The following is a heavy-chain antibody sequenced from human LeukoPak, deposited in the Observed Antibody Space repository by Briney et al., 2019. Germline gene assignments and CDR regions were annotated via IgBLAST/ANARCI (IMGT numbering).Heavy chain of an antibody. Sequence: SETLSLTCAVYGGSFSGYYWSRIRQPPGKGLEWIGEINHSGSTNYNPSLKSRVTISVDTSKNQFSLKLSSVTAADTAVYYCARQVTFGYAYAYYFDYWGQGSLVTVSS. V-gene: IGHV4-34*01. CDR1: GGSFSGYY. J-gene: IGHJ4*02. CDR3: ARQVTFGYAYAYYFDY. D-gene: IGHD5-18*01. CDR2: INHSGST.